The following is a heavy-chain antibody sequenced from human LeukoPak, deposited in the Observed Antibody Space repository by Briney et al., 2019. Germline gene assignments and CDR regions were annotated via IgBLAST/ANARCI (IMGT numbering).Heavy chain of an antibody. V-gene: IGHV1-2*02. D-gene: IGHD5-12*01. CDR2: INPNSGGT. J-gene: IGHJ4*02. CDR1: GYTFTGCY. Sequence: ASVKVSCKASGYTFTGCYMHWVRQAPGQGLEWMGWINPNSGGTNYAQKFQGRVTMTRDTSISTAYMELSRLRSDDTAVYYCARGGPAGWLSHRADGYYFDYWGQGTLVTVSS. CDR3: ARGGPAGWLSHRADGYYFDY.